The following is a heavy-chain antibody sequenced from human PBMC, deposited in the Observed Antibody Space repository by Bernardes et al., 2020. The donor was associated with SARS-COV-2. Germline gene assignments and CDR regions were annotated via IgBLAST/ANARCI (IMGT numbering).Heavy chain of an antibody. CDR3: ARRFGYYNDRTDCYFDF. Sequence: SETLSLTCTVSGGSITSGLSHWSWIRQPAGKGLEWLGHIYATGGTAYSPSLKSRVTISVDTSNNQFSLILSSVTAADTAVYYCARRFGYYNDRTDCYFDFWGQGALVTVSS. CDR2: IYATGGT. CDR1: GGSITSGLSH. J-gene: IGHJ4*02. D-gene: IGHD3-22*01. V-gene: IGHV4-61*09.